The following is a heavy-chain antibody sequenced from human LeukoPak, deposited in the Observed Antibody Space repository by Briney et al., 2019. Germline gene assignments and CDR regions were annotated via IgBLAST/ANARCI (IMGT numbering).Heavy chain of an antibody. CDR3: ASPRYYDFWSGYPLEDDAFDI. V-gene: IGHV1-8*01. J-gene: IGHJ3*02. D-gene: IGHD3-3*01. CDR2: MNPNSGNT. Sequence: ASVKVSCKASGYTFTSYDINWVRQAPGQGLEWMGWMNPNSGNTDYAQKFQGRVTMTRNTSISTAYMEPSSLRSEDTAVYYCASPRYYDFWSGYPLEDDAFDIWGQGTMVTVSS. CDR1: GYTFTSYD.